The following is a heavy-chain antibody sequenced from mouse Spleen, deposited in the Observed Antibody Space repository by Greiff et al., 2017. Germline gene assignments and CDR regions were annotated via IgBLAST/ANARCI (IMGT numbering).Heavy chain of an antibody. V-gene: IGHV14-4*01. CDR1: GFNIKDDY. CDR2: IDPENGDT. CDR3: TTGAYGSGAY. J-gene: IGHJ3*01. Sequence: DVQLQESGAELVRPGASVKLSCTASGFNIKDDYMHWVKQRPEQGLEWIGWIDPENGDTEYASKFQGKATITADTSSNTAYLQLSSLTSEDTAVYYCTTGAYGSGAYWGQGTLVTVSA. D-gene: IGHD1-1*01.